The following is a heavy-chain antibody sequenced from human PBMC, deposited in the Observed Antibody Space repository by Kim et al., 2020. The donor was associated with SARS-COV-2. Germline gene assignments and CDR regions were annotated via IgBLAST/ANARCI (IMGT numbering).Heavy chain of an antibody. CDR3: ARDTTLRVGETPYYYYGMDV. V-gene: IGHV4-4*02. CDR2: IYHSGST. D-gene: IGHD3-10*01. CDR1: GGSISSSNW. Sequence: SETLSLTCAVSGGSISSSNWWSWVRQPPGKGLEWIGEIYHSGSTNYNPSLKSRVTISVDKSKNQFSLKLSSVTAADTAVYYCARDTTLRVGETPYYYYGMDVWGQGTTVTVSS. J-gene: IGHJ6*02.